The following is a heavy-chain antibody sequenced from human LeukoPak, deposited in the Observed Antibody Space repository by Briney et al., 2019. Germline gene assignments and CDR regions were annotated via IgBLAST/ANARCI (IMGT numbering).Heavy chain of an antibody. J-gene: IGHJ6*03. CDR3: ARLTGTYYYYYMDV. Sequence: SETLSLTCTVSGGSVSSSSHYCGWIRQPPGKGLEWIGSITYIGSTYYNPSLSSRVTISADTSKNQFSLKLSSVTAADTAVYYCARLTGTYYYYYMDVWGKGTTVTVSS. D-gene: IGHD1-7*01. CDR2: ITYIGST. V-gene: IGHV4-39*07. CDR1: GGSVSSSSHY.